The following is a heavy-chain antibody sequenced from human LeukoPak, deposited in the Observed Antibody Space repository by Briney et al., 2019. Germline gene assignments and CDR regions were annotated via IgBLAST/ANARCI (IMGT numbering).Heavy chain of an antibody. J-gene: IGHJ5*02. CDR1: GYTFTGYY. CDR2: INPNSGGT. D-gene: IGHD2-2*01. V-gene: IGHV1-2*02. Sequence: ASVKVSCKASGYTFTGYYMHWVRQAPGQGLEWMGWINPNSGGTNYAWKFQGRVTMTGDTSISTAYMELSRLRSDDTAVYYCARGVRVVPAASWFDPWGQGTLVTVSS. CDR3: ARGVRVVPAASWFDP.